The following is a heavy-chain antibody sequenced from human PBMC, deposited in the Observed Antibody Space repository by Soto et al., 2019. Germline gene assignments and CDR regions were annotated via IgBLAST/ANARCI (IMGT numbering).Heavy chain of an antibody. CDR1: GFTFSSYG. CDR3: AKEMFYGSGSYYNGVIDY. CDR2: ISYDGSNK. Sequence: PGGSLRLSCAASGFTFSSYGMQWVRQAPGKGLEWVAVISYDGSNKYYADSVKGRFTISRDNSKNTLYLQMNSLRAEDTAVYYCAKEMFYGSGSYYNGVIDYWGQGTLVTVSS. D-gene: IGHD3-10*01. V-gene: IGHV3-30*18. J-gene: IGHJ4*02.